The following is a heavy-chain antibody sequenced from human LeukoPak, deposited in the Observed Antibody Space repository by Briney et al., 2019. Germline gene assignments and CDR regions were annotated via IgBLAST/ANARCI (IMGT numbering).Heavy chain of an antibody. V-gene: IGHV3-23*01. CDR2: ISESGGRT. J-gene: IGHJ4*02. Sequence: HPGGYLRFSCAASGFAFDVYAMNWVRQAPGKELEWVSGISESGGRTYYAESVKGRFTISRDNSKNTLYLEMNSLRVEDTAVYYCAKDRNRRIPSWSDYWGQGSLVTVSS. CDR3: AKDRNRRIPSWSDY. D-gene: IGHD5-18*01. CDR1: GFAFDVYA.